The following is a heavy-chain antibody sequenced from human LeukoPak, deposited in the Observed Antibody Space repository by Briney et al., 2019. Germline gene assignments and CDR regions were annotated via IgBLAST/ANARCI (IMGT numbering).Heavy chain of an antibody. CDR2: IYTSGTT. CDR1: GGSINSYY. J-gene: IGHJ4*02. D-gene: IGHD3-22*01. V-gene: IGHV4-4*07. Sequence: SETLSLTCTVPGGSINSYYWSWIRQPAGKGLEWIGRIYTSGTTNYNPSLKSRVTMSVDTSKNHFSLQLRYVTAADTAVYSCASTTYDYDTSGHYFLDYWGQGSLVTVSS. CDR3: ASTTYDYDTSGHYFLDY.